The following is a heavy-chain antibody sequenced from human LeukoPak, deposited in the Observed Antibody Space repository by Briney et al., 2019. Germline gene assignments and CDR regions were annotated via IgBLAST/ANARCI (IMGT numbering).Heavy chain of an antibody. D-gene: IGHD2-21*01. CDR2: MDPNCGAT. Sequence: ASVKVSCKASGYTFRSYEIHWVRQVTGQGLEWMGWMDPNCGATAYAQNFQGRVTMTMDTSISTAYMELSGLSSENTAVYYWATPPGNCGGAAKRPGSCYYWYFDLWGRGTLVTVSS. V-gene: IGHV1-8*01. CDR3: ATPPGNCGGAAKRPGSCYYWYFDL. CDR1: GYTFRSYE. J-gene: IGHJ2*01.